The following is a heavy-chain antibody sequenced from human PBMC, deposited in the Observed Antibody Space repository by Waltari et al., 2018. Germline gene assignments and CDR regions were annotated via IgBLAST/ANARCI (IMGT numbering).Heavy chain of an antibody. CDR3: ARERNTFIPFDY. J-gene: IGHJ4*02. V-gene: IGHV3-48*03. CDR2: ISSRGTTI. CDR1: EFIFSNYE. Sequence: VQRVQSGGGMVQPGGSLRLAGEASEFIFSNYEMHWIRQAPGKGLEWVSYISSRGTTISYADSVKGRFTISRDNAKKSLYLQMKGLRAEDTAVYYCARERNTFIPFDYWGQGALVTVSS. D-gene: IGHD2-21*01.